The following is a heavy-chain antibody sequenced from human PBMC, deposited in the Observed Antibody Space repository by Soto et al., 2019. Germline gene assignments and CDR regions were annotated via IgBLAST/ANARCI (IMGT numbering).Heavy chain of an antibody. D-gene: IGHD1-1*01. Sequence: SETLSLTCTVSGGSLSSGDYYWSWIRQPPGKGLEWIGYIYYSGSTYYNPSLKGRVTISVDTSKNQFSLKLSSVTAADTAVYYCARERPDGSRLDPWGQGTLVTSPQ. CDR2: IYYSGST. CDR1: GGSLSSGDYY. J-gene: IGHJ5*02. V-gene: IGHV4-30-4*01. CDR3: ARERPDGSRLDP.